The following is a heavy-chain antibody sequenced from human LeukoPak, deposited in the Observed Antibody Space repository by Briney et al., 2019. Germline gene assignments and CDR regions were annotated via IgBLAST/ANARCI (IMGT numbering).Heavy chain of an antibody. V-gene: IGHV3-7*01. Sequence: GGSLRLSCAASGFTFSSYWMSWVRQAPGKGLEWVANIKQDGSEKYYVDSVKGRFTISRDNAKNSLCLQMNSLRAEDTAVYYCARDGYDYVWGSYNDYWGQGTLVTVSS. CDR1: GFTFSSYW. D-gene: IGHD3-16*01. J-gene: IGHJ4*02. CDR3: ARDGYDYVWGSYNDY. CDR2: IKQDGSEK.